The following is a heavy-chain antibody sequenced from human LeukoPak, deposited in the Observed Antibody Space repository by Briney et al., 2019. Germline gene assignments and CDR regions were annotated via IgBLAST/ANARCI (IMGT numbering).Heavy chain of an antibody. J-gene: IGHJ6*02. CDR3: ASSGETYYYYYGMDV. CDR1: GGTFSSYA. Sequence: SVKVSCKASGGTFSSYAISWVRQAPGQGLEWMGGIIPIFGTANYAQKFQGRVTITADESTSTAYMELSSLRSEDTAVYYCASSGETYYYYYGMDVWGQGTTDTVSS. V-gene: IGHV1-69*13. D-gene: IGHD2-15*01. CDR2: IIPIFGTA.